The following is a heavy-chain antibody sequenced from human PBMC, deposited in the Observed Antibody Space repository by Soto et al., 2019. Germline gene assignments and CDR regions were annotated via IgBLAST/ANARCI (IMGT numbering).Heavy chain of an antibody. J-gene: IGHJ3*01. D-gene: IGHD1-26*01. V-gene: IGHV3-23*01. Sequence: EVQLLESGGNLVQPGGSLRLSCAASGFTFSSFGMNWVRQAPGKGLEWVSAISSRGDNTYYADSVKGRFTISRDNSKNTLYLQVNSLRAEDTAVYHCANTGRTVGATRRALDAFDFWGQGTLVTVSS. CDR2: ISSRGDNT. CDR3: ANTGRTVGATRRALDAFDF. CDR1: GFTFSSFG.